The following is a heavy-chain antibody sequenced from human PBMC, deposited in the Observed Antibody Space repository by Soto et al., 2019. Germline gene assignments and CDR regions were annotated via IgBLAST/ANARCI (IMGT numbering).Heavy chain of an antibody. CDR1: GYIFTSYG. J-gene: IGHJ3*02. V-gene: IGHV1-18*01. Sequence: ASVKVFCKASGYIFTSYGITWVRQAPGQGLEWMGWISAYNGNTNYAQKLQGRVTMTTDTSTSTGYMELRSPRSDDTAVYYCARDTIAVAAAFDIWGQGTMVTVSS. CDR3: ARDTIAVAAAFDI. D-gene: IGHD6-19*01. CDR2: ISAYNGNT.